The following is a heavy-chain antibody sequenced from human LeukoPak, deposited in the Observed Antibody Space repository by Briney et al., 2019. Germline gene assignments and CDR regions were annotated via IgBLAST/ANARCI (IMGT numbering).Heavy chain of an antibody. CDR3: ARLGGQLDL. CDR2: IYYSGST. Sequence: PSETLSLTCTVSGGSITSYYWSWIRQPPGKGLEWIGYIYYSGSTNYNPSLKSRVTISVDTPKNQFSLKLSSVTAADAAVYYCARLGGQLDLWGQGTLVTVSS. J-gene: IGHJ5*02. V-gene: IGHV4-59*08. D-gene: IGHD3-16*01. CDR1: GGSITSYY.